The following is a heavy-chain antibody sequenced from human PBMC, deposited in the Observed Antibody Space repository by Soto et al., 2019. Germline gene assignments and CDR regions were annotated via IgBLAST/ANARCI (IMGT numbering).Heavy chain of an antibody. V-gene: IGHV4-39*01. Sequence: SETLSLTCIFYGDSISSSSYYWGWIRQLPGRGLEWIGRIYYSARTYYNTSFKSRVTISTETSKNQSSLKLSSVTATDTAVYYCPRQRTTVVTQADFNHWGQGALVPVSP. CDR3: PRQRTTVVTQADFNH. J-gene: IGHJ4*02. CDR2: IYYSART. CDR1: GDSISSSSYY. D-gene: IGHD2-21*02.